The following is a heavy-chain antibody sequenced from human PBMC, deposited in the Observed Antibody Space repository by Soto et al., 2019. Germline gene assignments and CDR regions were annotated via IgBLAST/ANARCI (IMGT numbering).Heavy chain of an antibody. V-gene: IGHV3-23*01. CDR3: AKTLVVHSYAALDY. CDR1: GFTFSSYS. J-gene: IGHJ4*02. CDR2: ISDTSTIT. Sequence: EVQLLESGGGLAQPGGSLRLSCAASGFTFSSYSMTWVRQAPGHGLDWVSSISDTSTITFSAESVKGRFTISRDNSKNTLYPPMNSLRAEDTALYFWAKTLVVHSYAALDYWGQGNLVTVSS. D-gene: IGHD2-21*01.